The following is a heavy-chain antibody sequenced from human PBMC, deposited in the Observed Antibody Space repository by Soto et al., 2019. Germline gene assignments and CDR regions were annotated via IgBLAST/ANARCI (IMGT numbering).Heavy chain of an antibody. CDR1: GYTFTGYY. D-gene: IGHD6-19*01. Sequence: ASVKVSCKASGYTFTGYYMHWVRQAPGQGLEWMGWINPNSGGTNYAQKFQGWVTMTRDTSISTAYMELSRLRSDDTVVYYCARESSSGWYYAFDIWGQGTMVTVSS. CDR3: ARESSSGWYYAFDI. V-gene: IGHV1-2*04. J-gene: IGHJ3*02. CDR2: INPNSGGT.